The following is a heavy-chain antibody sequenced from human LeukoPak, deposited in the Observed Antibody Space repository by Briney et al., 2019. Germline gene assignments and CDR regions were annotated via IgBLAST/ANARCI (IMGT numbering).Heavy chain of an antibody. CDR2: IRSKAYGGTT. CDR3: TGSFGELTFFDY. V-gene: IGHV3-49*04. D-gene: IGHD3-10*01. Sequence: GGSLRLSCAASGFTFSSYSMNWVRQAPGKGPEWVGFIRSKAYGGTTENAASVKGRFTISRDDSKSIAYLQMNSLKTEDTAVYYCTGSFGELTFFDYWGLGTLVTVSS. CDR1: GFTFSSYS. J-gene: IGHJ4*02.